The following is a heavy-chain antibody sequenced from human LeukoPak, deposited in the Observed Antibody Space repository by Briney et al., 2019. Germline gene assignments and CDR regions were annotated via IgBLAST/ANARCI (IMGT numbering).Heavy chain of an antibody. CDR2: ISYDASNK. Sequence: GGSLRLSCTASGFTFTSYAMHWVRQAPGKGLEWVAVISYDASNKYYADSVKGRFTISRDNSKNTLYLQMNSLRAEDTAVYYCARDLPIVGATTPHFDYWGQGTLVTVSS. D-gene: IGHD1-26*01. CDR1: GFTFTSYA. CDR3: ARDLPIVGATTPHFDY. V-gene: IGHV3-30*04. J-gene: IGHJ4*02.